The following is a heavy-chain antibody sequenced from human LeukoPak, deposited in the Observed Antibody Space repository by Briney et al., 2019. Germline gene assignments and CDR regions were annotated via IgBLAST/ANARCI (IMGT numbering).Heavy chain of an antibody. Sequence: GGSLRLSCAASGFTFSRYWMSWVRQAPGKGLEWVAVIWYDGSNKYYADSVKGRFTISRDNSKNTLYLQMNSLRAEDTAVYYCARDGDYYDSSGYYSDYWGQGTLVTVSS. V-gene: IGHV3-33*08. D-gene: IGHD3-22*01. J-gene: IGHJ4*02. CDR2: IWYDGSNK. CDR1: GFTFSRYW. CDR3: ARDGDYYDSSGYYSDY.